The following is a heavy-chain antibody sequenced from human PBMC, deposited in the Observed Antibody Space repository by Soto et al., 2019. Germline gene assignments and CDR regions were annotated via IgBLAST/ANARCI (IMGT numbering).Heavy chain of an antibody. D-gene: IGHD3-10*01. CDR3: GRGGLRGVVANVLDI. Sequence: QVQLVESGGGVVQPGRSLRLSCAASGFTFSSYAMHWVRQAPGKGLEWVAVISYDGSNKYYADSVKGRFTISRDNSKNPLYLQRNSLRAEETAVYYWGRGGLRGVVANVLDIGGKGTMVTVSS. CDR1: GFTFSSYA. J-gene: IGHJ3*02. CDR2: ISYDGSNK. V-gene: IGHV3-30-3*01.